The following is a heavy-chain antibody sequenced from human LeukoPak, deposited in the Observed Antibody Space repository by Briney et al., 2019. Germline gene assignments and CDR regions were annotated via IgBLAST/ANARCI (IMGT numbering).Heavy chain of an antibody. J-gene: IGHJ6*02. CDR1: GFTVSSNY. CDR2: IYSGGST. V-gene: IGHV3-53*01. Sequence: PGGSLRLSCAASGFTVSSNYMSWVRQAPGKGLEWVSVIYSGGSTYYADSMKGRFTISRDNSKNTLYLQMNSLRAEDTAVYYCARSDTRSYYYYGMDVWGQGTTVTVSS. D-gene: IGHD1-26*01. CDR3: ARSDTRSYYYYGMDV.